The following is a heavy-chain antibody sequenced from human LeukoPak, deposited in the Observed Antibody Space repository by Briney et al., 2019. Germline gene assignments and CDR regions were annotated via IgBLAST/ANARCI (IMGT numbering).Heavy chain of an antibody. J-gene: IGHJ4*02. CDR3: ASNPASVVVPAAIRRLREYNDY. Sequence: PSETLSLTCAVYGGSFSGYYWSWIRQPPGKGLEWIGEINHSGSTNYNPSLKSRVTISVDTSKNQFSLKLSSVTAADTAVYYCASNPASVVVPAAIRRLREYNDYWGQGTLVTVSS. CDR1: GGSFSGYY. D-gene: IGHD2-2*02. V-gene: IGHV4-34*01. CDR2: INHSGST.